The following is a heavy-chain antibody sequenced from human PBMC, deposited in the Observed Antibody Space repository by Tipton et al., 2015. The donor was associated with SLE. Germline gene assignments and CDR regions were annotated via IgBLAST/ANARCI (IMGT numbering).Heavy chain of an antibody. Sequence: TLSLTCAVSGGSISSSTWWSWVRQPPGKGLEWIGEIYHSGTANYNSSLKSRLTISVDTSKNQFSLKLSSVTAADTAVYYCARGVLGGSYSYWGQGTLVTVSS. V-gene: IGHV4-4*02. J-gene: IGHJ4*02. CDR3: ARGVLGGSYSY. D-gene: IGHD1-26*01. CDR1: GGSISSSTW. CDR2: IYHSGTA.